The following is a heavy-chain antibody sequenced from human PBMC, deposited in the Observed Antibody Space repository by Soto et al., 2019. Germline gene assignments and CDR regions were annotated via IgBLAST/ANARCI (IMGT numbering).Heavy chain of an antibody. J-gene: IGHJ6*02. CDR2: VIPMSGSS. CDR1: GGTFSTYV. Sequence: QVQLVQSGAEVKKPGSSVKVSCKASGGTFSTYVISWVRQAPGQGLEWMGRVIPMSGSSNYAQKFQGRVTITADKDTNIAYMEGRSLRSEDTAVYYCARGRPRSGPPFYYYGLDVWGQGTTVIVSS. V-gene: IGHV1-69*06. D-gene: IGHD1-26*01. CDR3: ARGRPRSGPPFYYYGLDV.